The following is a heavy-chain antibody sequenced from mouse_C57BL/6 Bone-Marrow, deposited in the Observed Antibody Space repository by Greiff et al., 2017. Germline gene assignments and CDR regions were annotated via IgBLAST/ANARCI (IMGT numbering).Heavy chain of an antibody. CDR3: ARHVEYYAMDY. J-gene: IGHJ4*01. CDR1: GFTFSDYY. V-gene: IGHV5-12*01. Sequence: EVKLVESGGGLVQPGGSLKLSCAASGFTFSDYYMYWVRQTPEKRLEWVAYISNGGGSTYYPDTVKGRFTISRNNAKNTLYLQMSRLKSEDTAMYYYARHVEYYAMDYWGQGTSVTVSS. CDR2: ISNGGGST.